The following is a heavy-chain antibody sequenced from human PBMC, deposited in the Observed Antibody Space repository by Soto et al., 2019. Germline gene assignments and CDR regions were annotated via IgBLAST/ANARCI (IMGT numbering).Heavy chain of an antibody. V-gene: IGHV1-2*02. CDR3: ARGAAVTTSHNWLDP. CDR2: INPNSGGT. J-gene: IGHJ5*02. CDR1: GYTFTGYY. D-gene: IGHD4-4*01. Sequence: GASVKVSCKASGYTFTGYYMHWVRQAPGQGLEWMGWINPNSGGTNYAQKFQGRVTMTRDTSISTAYMELSRLRSDDTAVYYCARGAAVTTSHNWLDPWGQGTLVTVSS.